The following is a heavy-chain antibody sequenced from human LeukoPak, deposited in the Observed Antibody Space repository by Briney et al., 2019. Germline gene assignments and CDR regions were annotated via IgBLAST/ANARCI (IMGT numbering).Heavy chain of an antibody. V-gene: IGHV1-8*01. CDR1: GYTFTSYD. CDR2: MNPNSGNT. J-gene: IGHJ6*03. CDR3: ARAPEWGKANYYYYMDV. Sequence: VSVKVSCKASGYTFTSYDINWVRQATGQGLEWMGWMNPNSGNTGYAQKFQGRVTMTRNTSISTAYMELGSLRSEDTAVYYCARAPEWGKANYYYYMDVRGKGTTVTVSS. D-gene: IGHD1-26*01.